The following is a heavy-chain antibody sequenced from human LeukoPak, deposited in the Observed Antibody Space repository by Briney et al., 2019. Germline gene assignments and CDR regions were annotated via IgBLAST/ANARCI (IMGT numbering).Heavy chain of an antibody. V-gene: IGHV3-30*03. CDR3: AREGSGYYDSSGYYVGPFDY. Sequence: PGGSLRLSCAASGFTFSSYGMHWVRQAPGKGLEWVAVISYDGSNKYYADSVKGRFTISRDNSKNTLYLQMNNLRAEDTAVYYCAREGSGYYDSSGYYVGPFDYWGQGTLVTVSS. CDR2: ISYDGSNK. J-gene: IGHJ4*02. CDR1: GFTFSSYG. D-gene: IGHD3-22*01.